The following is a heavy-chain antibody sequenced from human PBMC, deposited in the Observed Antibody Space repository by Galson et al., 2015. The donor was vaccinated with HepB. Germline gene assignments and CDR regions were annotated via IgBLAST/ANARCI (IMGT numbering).Heavy chain of an antibody. CDR2: INPSAGST. J-gene: IGHJ6*02. CDR3: AREEDGYDFWTGGMDV. CDR1: GYTFTSYY. D-gene: IGHD3-3*01. V-gene: IGHV1-46*01. Sequence: SVKVSCKASGYTFTSYYMHRVRQAPGQGLEWMGLINPSAGSTTYAQKFQGRVTMTRDTSTSTVYMELSSLRSEDTAVYYCAREEDGYDFWTGGMDVWGQGTTVTVSS.